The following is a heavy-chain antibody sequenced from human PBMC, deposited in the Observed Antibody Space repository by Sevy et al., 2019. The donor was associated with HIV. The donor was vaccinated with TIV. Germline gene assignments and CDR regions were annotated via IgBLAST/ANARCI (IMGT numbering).Heavy chain of an antibody. D-gene: IGHD3-10*01. Sequence: GSLRLSCAASGFTFSSYAMHWVRQAPGKGLEWVAVISYDGSNKYYADSVKGRFTISRDNSKNTLYLQMNSLRAEDTAVYYCARLYGSGSYFDYWGQGTLVTVSS. V-gene: IGHV3-30*04. CDR3: ARLYGSGSYFDY. CDR1: GFTFSSYA. CDR2: ISYDGSNK. J-gene: IGHJ4*02.